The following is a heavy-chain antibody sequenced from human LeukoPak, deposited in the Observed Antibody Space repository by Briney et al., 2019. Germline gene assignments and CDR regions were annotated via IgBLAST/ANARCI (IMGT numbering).Heavy chain of an antibody. D-gene: IGHD3-16*01. J-gene: IGHJ6*03. CDR2: FDPEDGET. V-gene: IGHV1-24*01. CDR3: ATSSERGQYYYYYYMDV. Sequence: ASVKVSCKVSGYTLTELSMHWVRQAPGKGLEWMGGFDPEDGETIYAQKFQGRVTMTEDTSTDTAYMELSSLRSEDTAVYYCATSSERGQYYYYYYMDVWGKGTTVTVSS. CDR1: GYTLTELS.